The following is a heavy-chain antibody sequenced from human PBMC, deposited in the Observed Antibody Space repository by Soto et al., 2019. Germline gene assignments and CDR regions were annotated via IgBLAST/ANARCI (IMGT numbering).Heavy chain of an antibody. Sequence: EVQLLESGGGLVQPGGSLRLSCAASGFTFSSYAMSWVRQAPGKGLEWVSAISGSGGSTYYADSVKGRFTISRDNSXNXXYLQMNSLRAEDTAVYYCAKKGDCSGGSCYPPGYYWGQGTLVTVSS. J-gene: IGHJ4*02. D-gene: IGHD2-15*01. CDR2: ISGSGGST. CDR3: AKKGDCSGGSCYPPGYY. V-gene: IGHV3-23*01. CDR1: GFTFSSYA.